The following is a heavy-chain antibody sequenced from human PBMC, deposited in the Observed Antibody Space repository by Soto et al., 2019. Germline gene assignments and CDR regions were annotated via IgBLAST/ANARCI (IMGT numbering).Heavy chain of an antibody. CDR1: GGSVSSGYY. V-gene: IGHV4-61*01. CDR2: LYYTGST. CDR3: ARGPIPVVRRYFDS. D-gene: IGHD2-15*01. J-gene: IGHJ4*02. Sequence: SETLSLTCSVSGGSVSSGYYLNWIRQSPGKGLEWIGHLYYTGSTNYNPSLKSRVTISVDTSKNQFFLNLTSVTAADTAVYYCARGPIPVVRRYFDSWGQGIPVTVSS.